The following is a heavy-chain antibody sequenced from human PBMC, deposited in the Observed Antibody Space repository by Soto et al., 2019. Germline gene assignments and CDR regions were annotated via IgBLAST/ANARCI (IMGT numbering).Heavy chain of an antibody. V-gene: IGHV3-23*01. CDR3: ANGGPFTGGFDP. J-gene: IGHJ5*02. D-gene: IGHD3-16*01. CDR2: ISGRSAVP. CDR1: GLTLRSYA. Sequence: EGQLLQSGGDLVQPGGSLTLSCAGSGLTLRSYAMTWIRQTPEKGLEWVSTISGRSAVPSYAVSVHGRFTLSRDNSNNTLCLQMTRLKPDHTAIYYCANGGPFTGGFDPWGQGTRVTVS.